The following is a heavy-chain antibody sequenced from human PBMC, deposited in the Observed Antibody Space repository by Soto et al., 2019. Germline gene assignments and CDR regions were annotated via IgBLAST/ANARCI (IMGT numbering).Heavy chain of an antibody. V-gene: IGHV3-23*01. CDR1: GFTFSSYA. CDR3: AKARYCSGGSCAQGFDP. CDR2: ISGSGGST. D-gene: IGHD2-15*01. J-gene: IGHJ5*02. Sequence: PGGSLRLSCAASGFTFSSYAMSWVRQAPGKGLEWVSAISGSGGSTYYADSVKGRFTISRDNSKNTLYLQMNSLRAEDTAVYYCAKARYCSGGSCAQGFDPWGQGTLVTVS.